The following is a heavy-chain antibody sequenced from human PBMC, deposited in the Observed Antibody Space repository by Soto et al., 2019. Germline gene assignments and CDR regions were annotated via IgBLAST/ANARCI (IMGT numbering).Heavy chain of an antibody. D-gene: IGHD5-12*01. CDR3: ARDRRWVVARHYYYYYGMDV. CDR1: GGSISSGGYY. Sequence: SETLSLTCTVSGGSISSGGYYWSWIRQHPGKGLEWIGYIYYSGSTYYNPSLKSRVTISVDTSKNQFSLKLSSVTAADTAVYYCARDRRWVVARHYYYYYGMDVWGQGTTVTVSS. J-gene: IGHJ6*02. CDR2: IYYSGST. V-gene: IGHV4-31*03.